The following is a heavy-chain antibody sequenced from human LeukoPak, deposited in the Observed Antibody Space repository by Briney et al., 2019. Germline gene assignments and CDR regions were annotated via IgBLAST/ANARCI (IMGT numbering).Heavy chain of an antibody. J-gene: IGHJ4*02. CDR2: ISGSGGST. Sequence: QPGGSLRLSCAVSGFTLSNYGMSWVRQAPGKGLEWVAGISGSGGSTNYADSVKGRFTISRDNPKNILYLQMNSLRAEDTAVYFCAKRGVVIRVILVGFHKEAYYFDSWGQGALVIVSS. D-gene: IGHD3-22*01. CDR1: GFTLSNYG. V-gene: IGHV3-23*01. CDR3: AKRGVVIRVILVGFHKEAYYFDS.